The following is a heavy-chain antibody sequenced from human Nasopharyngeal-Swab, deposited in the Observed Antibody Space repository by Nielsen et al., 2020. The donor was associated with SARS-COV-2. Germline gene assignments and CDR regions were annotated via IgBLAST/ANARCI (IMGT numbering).Heavy chain of an antibody. CDR1: SDSISGYY. D-gene: IGHD2-15*01. CDR2: IYYTGST. CDR3: AGAGDSGVWYAFDI. J-gene: IGHJ3*02. V-gene: IGHV4-59*01. Sequence: GSLRLSCTVSSDSISGYYWSWIRQPPGKGLEWLGYIYYTGSTNYNHSLKSRVTMSVDTSKKELSLELTSVTAADTAVYYCAGAGDSGVWYAFDIWGQGTRVTVSS.